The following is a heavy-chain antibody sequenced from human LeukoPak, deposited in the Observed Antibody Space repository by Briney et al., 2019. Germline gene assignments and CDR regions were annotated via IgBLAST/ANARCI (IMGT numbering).Heavy chain of an antibody. Sequence: GASVKVSCKASGYTFTSYYMHWVRQAPGQGLEWMGIINPSGGSTSYAQTFQGRVTMTRDTSTSTVYMELSSLRSEDTAVYYCARTRSTSSYYYDSSGKRMDAFDIWGQGTMVTVSS. V-gene: IGHV1-46*01. J-gene: IGHJ3*02. CDR3: ARTRSTSSYYYDSSGKRMDAFDI. CDR2: INPSGGST. D-gene: IGHD3-22*01. CDR1: GYTFTSYY.